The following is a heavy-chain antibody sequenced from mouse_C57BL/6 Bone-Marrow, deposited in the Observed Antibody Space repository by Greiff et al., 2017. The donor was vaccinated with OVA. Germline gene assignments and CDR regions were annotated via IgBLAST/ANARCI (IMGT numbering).Heavy chain of an antibody. J-gene: IGHJ2*01. Sequence: QVQLQQPGAELVRPGSSVKLSCKASGYTFTSYWMHWVKQRPIQGLEWIGNIDPSDSETHYNQKFKDKATLTVDKSSSTAYMQLSSLTSEDSAVYYCARGIYYGSSYYFDYWGQGTTLTVSS. D-gene: IGHD1-1*01. V-gene: IGHV1-52*01. CDR1: GYTFTSYW. CDR2: IDPSDSET. CDR3: ARGIYYGSSYYFDY.